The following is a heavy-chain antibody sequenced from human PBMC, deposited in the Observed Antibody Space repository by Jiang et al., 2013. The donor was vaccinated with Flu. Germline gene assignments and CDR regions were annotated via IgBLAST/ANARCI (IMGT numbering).Heavy chain of an antibody. CDR2: ISYDGSNK. CDR3: ARDGSRVDHYGMDV. CDR1: GFTFSSYA. V-gene: IGHV3-30*01. J-gene: IGHJ6*04. D-gene: IGHD1-26*01. Sequence: VQLVESGGGVVQPGRSLRLSCAASGFTFSSYAMHWVRQAPGKGLEWVAVISYDGSNKYYADSVKGRFTISRDNSKNTLYLQMNSLRAEDTAVYYCARDGSRVDHYGMDVWGKGTTVTVSS.